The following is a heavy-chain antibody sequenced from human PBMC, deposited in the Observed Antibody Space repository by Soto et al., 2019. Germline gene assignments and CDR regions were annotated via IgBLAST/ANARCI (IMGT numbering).Heavy chain of an antibody. CDR3: ARDPRNLGLDP. V-gene: IGHV3-74*01. J-gene: IGHJ5*02. CDR1: GFTFSSYW. CDR2: INTDGSAM. Sequence: GGSLRLSCTASGFTFSSYWMHWVRQAPGEGLVCVSLINTDGSAMDYADSVKGRFTISRDNAKNTLYLQMNSLRAEDTAVYYCARDPRNLGLDPWGLGTLVTVSS. D-gene: IGHD4-4*01.